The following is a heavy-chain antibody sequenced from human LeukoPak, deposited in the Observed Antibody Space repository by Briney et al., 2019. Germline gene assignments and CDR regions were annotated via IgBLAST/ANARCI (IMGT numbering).Heavy chain of an antibody. CDR2: INHSGST. CDR3: ARGRREAGTTFPRYYYYYGMDV. D-gene: IGHD1-1*01. Sequence: SETLSLTCAVYGGSFSGYYWSWIRQPPGKGLEWIGEINHSGSTNYNPSLKSRVTISVDTSKNQFSLKLSSVTAADTAVYYCARGRREAGTTFPRYYYYYGMDVWGQGTTVTVSS. V-gene: IGHV4-34*01. CDR1: GGSFSGYY. J-gene: IGHJ6*02.